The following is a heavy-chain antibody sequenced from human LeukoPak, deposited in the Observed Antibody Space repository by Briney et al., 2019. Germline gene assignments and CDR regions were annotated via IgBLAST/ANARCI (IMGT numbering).Heavy chain of an antibody. Sequence: GGSLRLSCATSGFTFGRRAMSWVRQAPGKGLEWVSDISGSGDRTDYADSVMGRFTISRDNSQNTVYLQMNSLRVEDTAVYYCAQDVRGGCSDSNCHYWGQGTRVTVSS. J-gene: IGHJ4*02. D-gene: IGHD2-15*01. V-gene: IGHV3-23*01. CDR3: AQDVRGGCSDSNCHY. CDR1: GFTFGRRA. CDR2: ISGSGDRT.